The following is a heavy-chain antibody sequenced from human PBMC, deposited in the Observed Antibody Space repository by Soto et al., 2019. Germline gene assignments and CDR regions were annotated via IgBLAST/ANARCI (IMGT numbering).Heavy chain of an antibody. D-gene: IGHD6-6*01. CDR1: GYSFTSYW. V-gene: IGHV5-51*01. CDR3: ARTFEYSSSSRDYYGMDV. J-gene: IGHJ6*02. Sequence: GESLKISCKGSGYSFTSYWIGWVRQMPGKGLEWMGIIYPGDPDTRYSPSFQGQVTISADKSISTAYLQWSSLKASDTAMYYCARTFEYSSSSRDYYGMDVWGQGTTVTVSS. CDR2: IYPGDPDT.